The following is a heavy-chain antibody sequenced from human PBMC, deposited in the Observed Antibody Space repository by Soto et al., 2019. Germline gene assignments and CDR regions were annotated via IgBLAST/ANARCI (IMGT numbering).Heavy chain of an antibody. CDR3: AGVYTAMVSLYYYYGIDV. CDR2: IIPIYGTA. D-gene: IGHD5-18*01. V-gene: IGHV1-69*06. CDR1: GCIFSTYT. J-gene: IGHJ6*02. Sequence: SVKVSCKATGCIFSTYTISWVRQAPGQRLEWMGGIIPIYGTANYAQNFQGRVTISADKSTSKAYMELSSLRSEDTAVYYCAGVYTAMVSLYYYYGIDVWGQGTTVTVSS.